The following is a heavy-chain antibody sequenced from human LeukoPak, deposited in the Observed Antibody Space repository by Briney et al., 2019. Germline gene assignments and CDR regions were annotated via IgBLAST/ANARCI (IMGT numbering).Heavy chain of an antibody. J-gene: IGHJ4*02. D-gene: IGHD3-3*01. Sequence: GGSLRLSCAASGFTFSNAWMSWVRQAPGKGLEWVGRIKSKTDGGTTDYAAPVKGRFTISRDDSKNTLYLQMNSLKTEDTAVYYCTTDCDFWSGYFFDYWGQGTLVTVSS. CDR3: TTDCDFWSGYFFDY. CDR2: IKSKTDGGTT. V-gene: IGHV3-15*01. CDR1: GFTFSNAW.